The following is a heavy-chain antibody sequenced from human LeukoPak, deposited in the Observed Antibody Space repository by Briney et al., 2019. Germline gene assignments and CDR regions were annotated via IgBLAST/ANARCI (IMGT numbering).Heavy chain of an antibody. V-gene: IGHV3-23*01. CDR1: GFTFSSYA. CDR3: AKVPSARTGDRVY. J-gene: IGHJ4*02. CDR2: ISGSGGVT. Sequence: GGSLRLSCAASGFTFSSYAMSWVRQAPGKGLEWVSGISGSGGVTYYADSVKGRFTISRDNSKNTLHLQMNSLRAEDTAVYYCAKVPSARTGDRVYWGQGTLVTVSS. D-gene: IGHD7-27*01.